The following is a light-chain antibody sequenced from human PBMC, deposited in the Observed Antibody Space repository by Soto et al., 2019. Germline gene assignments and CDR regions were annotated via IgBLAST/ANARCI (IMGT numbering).Light chain of an antibody. V-gene: IGKV1-39*01. J-gene: IGKJ2*01. Sequence: DIQMTQSPSSLSASVGDRVTITCRASQSIASYLNWYQQKPGKAPNLLIYAASALQSGLPSRFSGSGSGTDFTLTISSLQPEDFASYYCQQSYNTLYTFGQGTKLDIK. CDR3: QQSYNTLYT. CDR1: QSIASY. CDR2: AAS.